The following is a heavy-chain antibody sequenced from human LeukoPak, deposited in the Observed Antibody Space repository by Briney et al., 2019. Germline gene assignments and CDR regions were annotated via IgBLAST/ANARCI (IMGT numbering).Heavy chain of an antibody. D-gene: IGHD1-26*01. CDR3: ARDPRALGGSLYFDY. CDR1: GYTFTSYY. V-gene: IGHV1-46*01. CDR2: INPSGGST. J-gene: IGHJ4*02. Sequence: GASVKVSCKASGYTFTSYYMHWVRQAPGQGLEWMGIINPSGGSTSYAQKFQGRVTMTRDTSTSTVYMELSSLRSEDTAVYYCARDPRALGGSLYFDYWGQGTLATVSS.